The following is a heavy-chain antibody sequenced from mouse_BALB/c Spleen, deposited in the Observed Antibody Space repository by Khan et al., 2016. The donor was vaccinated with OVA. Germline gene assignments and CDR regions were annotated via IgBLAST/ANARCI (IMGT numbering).Heavy chain of an antibody. D-gene: IGHD1-2*01. V-gene: IGHV3-2*02. CDR2: LSYSGST. J-gene: IGHJ2*01. Sequence: EVQLQESGPGLVKPSQSLSLTCTVTGYSITSGYGWNWIRQFPGNKMEWMGYLSYSGSTNYNPSLKSRITITRDTSKNLFLLQLNSVTTEDKATYYCARTARIKYWGQGTTLTVSS. CDR1: GYSITSGYG. CDR3: ARTARIKY.